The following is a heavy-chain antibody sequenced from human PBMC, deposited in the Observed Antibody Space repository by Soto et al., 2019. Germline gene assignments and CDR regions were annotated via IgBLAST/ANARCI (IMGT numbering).Heavy chain of an antibody. Sequence: SETLSLTCTVSGGSISSSSFYWGWIRQPPGKGLEWIGSVYYGGSTYYNPSLESRVTISVDTSKNQFSLRLSSVTAADTAMYYCARQARTVSRDPYYYGMDVWGQGTTVTVSS. CDR1: GGSISSSSFY. V-gene: IGHV4-39*01. J-gene: IGHJ6*02. CDR3: ARQARTVSRDPYYYGMDV. CDR2: VYYGGST. D-gene: IGHD2-2*01.